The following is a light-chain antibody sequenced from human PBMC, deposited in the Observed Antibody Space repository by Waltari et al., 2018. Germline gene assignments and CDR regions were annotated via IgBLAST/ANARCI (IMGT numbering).Light chain of an antibody. J-gene: IGKJ1*01. Sequence: EIVLTQSPGTLSLSPGERATLPCWASQRVGKFLAWYQPKPGQAPSTLRYGASSRATGIPDRFSGSGSGTDFSLTINRLEPEDFAVYYCQHYVRLPATFGQGTKVEI. V-gene: IGKV3-20*01. CDR3: QHYVRLPAT. CDR2: GAS. CDR1: QRVGKF.